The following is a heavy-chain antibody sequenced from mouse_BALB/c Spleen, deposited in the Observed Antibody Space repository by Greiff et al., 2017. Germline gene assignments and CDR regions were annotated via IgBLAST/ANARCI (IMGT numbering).Heavy chain of an antibody. CDR2: ISSGGSYT. CDR3: TRAGIRYFDV. J-gene: IGHJ1*01. Sequence: DVMLVESGGGLVKPGGSLKLSCAASGFTFSSYTMSWVRQTPEKRLEWVATISSGGSYTYYPDSVKGRFTISRDNAKNTLYLQMSSLKSEDTAMYYCTRAGIRYFDVWGAGTTVTVSS. D-gene: IGHD5-2*01. V-gene: IGHV5-6-4*01. CDR1: GFTFSSYT.